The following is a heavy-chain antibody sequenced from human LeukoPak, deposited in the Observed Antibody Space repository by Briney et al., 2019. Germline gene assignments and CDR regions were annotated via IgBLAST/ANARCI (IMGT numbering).Heavy chain of an antibody. Sequence: GGSLRLSCAASGFTFSSYSMNWVRQAPGKGLEWVSYISSSSTIYYADSVKGRFTISRDNAKNSLYLQMNSLRAEDTAVYYCARDANYYDSSGYYGAFDIWGQGTMVTVSS. CDR3: ARDANYYDSSGYYGAFDI. J-gene: IGHJ3*02. CDR2: ISSSSTI. CDR1: GFTFSSYS. V-gene: IGHV3-48*01. D-gene: IGHD3-22*01.